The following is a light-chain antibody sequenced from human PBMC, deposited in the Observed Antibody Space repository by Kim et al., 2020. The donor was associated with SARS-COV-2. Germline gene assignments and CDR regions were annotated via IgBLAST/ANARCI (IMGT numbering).Light chain of an antibody. J-gene: IGKJ1*01. CDR1: QSVSSSY. Sequence: DIVLTQSPGTLSLSPGERATLSCRASQSVSSSYFAWYQQKPGQAPRLLIYGTSSRATGIPDRFSGSGSGTDFTLTISRLEPEDCAMYYCQQYGSSPRTFGQGTKVDIK. V-gene: IGKV3-20*01. CDR3: QQYGSSPRT. CDR2: GTS.